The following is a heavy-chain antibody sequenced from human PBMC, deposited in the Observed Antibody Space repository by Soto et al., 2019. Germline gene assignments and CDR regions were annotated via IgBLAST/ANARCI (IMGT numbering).Heavy chain of an antibody. J-gene: IGHJ4*02. V-gene: IGHV1-46*01. CDR2: INPSGGST. D-gene: IGHD2-15*01. CDR3: ARGGGYCSGGTCHFDY. Sequence: VRLTPGQGLEWMGIINPSGGSTSYAQKFQGRVTMTRDTSTSTVYMELSSLRSEDTAVYYCARGGGYCSGGTCHFDYWGQGTPVTVSS.